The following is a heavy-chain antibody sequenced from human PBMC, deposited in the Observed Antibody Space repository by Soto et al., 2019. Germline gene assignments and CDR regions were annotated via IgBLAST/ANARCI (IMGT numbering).Heavy chain of an antibody. CDR1: GSSLHNYS. CDR2: IASNAGTT. V-gene: IGHV3-64D*06. D-gene: IGHD6-19*01. CDR3: VKAFFNSEYNTGWFTFDD. J-gene: IGHJ4*02. Sequence: LSPSYSATGSSLHNYSIPWVGQAPEKKLEYVSAIASNAGTTYYADSVKGRFSISRDNSKNTLYLQMSSLRPEDTAVYYFVKAFFNSEYNTGWFTFDDSGQGTRDTVS.